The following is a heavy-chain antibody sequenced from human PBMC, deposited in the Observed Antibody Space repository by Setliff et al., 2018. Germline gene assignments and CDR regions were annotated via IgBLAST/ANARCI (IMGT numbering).Heavy chain of an antibody. CDR2: ISAYDGNT. Sequence: ASVKVSCKASAYSFTNYGITWVRQAPGQGLEWMGWISAYDGNTRFAQNIQGRVTLTTDTPTSTAYMELRSLRSDDTAVYYCATGFLRYDILTGYYQRPHYFEYWGQGTLVTVSS. CDR1: AYSFTNYG. V-gene: IGHV1-18*01. D-gene: IGHD3-9*01. J-gene: IGHJ4*02. CDR3: ATGFLRYDILTGYYQRPHYFEY.